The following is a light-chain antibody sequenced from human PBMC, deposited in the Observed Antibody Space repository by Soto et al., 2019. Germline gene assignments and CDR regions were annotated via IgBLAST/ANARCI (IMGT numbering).Light chain of an antibody. CDR1: QSVGHN. CDR3: QQYNNWPRT. CDR2: GAS. V-gene: IGKV3-15*01. J-gene: IGKJ1*01. Sequence: DIVMTQSPVTLSVSPGDRATLSCRASQSVGHNLAWFQQKPGQAPRLLIYGASAGATGIPDRFIGSGFGTEFTLTISSLQSEDLAVYYCQQYNNWPRTFGQGTQVEMK.